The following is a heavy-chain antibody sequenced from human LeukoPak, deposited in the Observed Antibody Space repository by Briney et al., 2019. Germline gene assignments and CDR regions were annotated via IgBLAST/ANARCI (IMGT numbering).Heavy chain of an antibody. CDR2: FYYSGST. V-gene: IGHV4-59*01. CDR1: GGSISSYY. Sequence: SETLSLTCTVSGGSISSYYWSWIRQPPGKGLEWIGYFYYSGSTNYNPPLKSRVTISVDTSKNQFSLKLSSVTAADTAVYYCARALFSGDDAFDVWGQGTMVTVSS. D-gene: IGHD3-10*01. J-gene: IGHJ3*01. CDR3: ARALFSGDDAFDV.